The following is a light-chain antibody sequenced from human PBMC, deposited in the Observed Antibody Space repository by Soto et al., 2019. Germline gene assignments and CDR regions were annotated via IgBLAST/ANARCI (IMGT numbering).Light chain of an antibody. Sequence: EIEMTQSPVTLSVSPGERAARACRASQNVGSNFAWYQQRPGQDPRVLIYGTSTRATGVPARFSGSGSGTDFTLTISSLQSEDFAVYYCQQYNNWPYTFGQGTRLEIK. CDR1: QNVGSN. CDR3: QQYNNWPYT. V-gene: IGKV3-15*01. J-gene: IGKJ2*01. CDR2: GTS.